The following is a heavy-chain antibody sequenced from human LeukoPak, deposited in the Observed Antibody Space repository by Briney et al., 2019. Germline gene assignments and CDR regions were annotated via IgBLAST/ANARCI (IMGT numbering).Heavy chain of an antibody. CDR2: LYSGGST. CDR3: AREIGYRADY. D-gene: IGHD5-18*01. V-gene: IGHV3-66*01. Sequence: RDSLRLSCAASGFTLSSNYMSWVRQAPGKGLEWVSVLYSGGSTYYADSVKGRFTISRDNSKNTLYLQMNSLRAEDTAVYYCAREIGYRADYWGQGTLVTVSS. CDR1: GFTLSSNY. J-gene: IGHJ4*02.